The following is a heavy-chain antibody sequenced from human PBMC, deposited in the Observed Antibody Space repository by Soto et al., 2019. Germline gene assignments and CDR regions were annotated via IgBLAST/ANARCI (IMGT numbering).Heavy chain of an antibody. CDR3: ASGGGYFDF. Sequence: QVQLQGSGPGLVKPSQSLSLTCTVSGASIRTADYYWSWIRQPPGKGLEWIGFVHSIVTTYYSPSLMNRVTISVDTSKNQFSLRLRSVTAAVTAVYYCASGGGYFDFWGRGTLVTVSS. D-gene: IGHD3-16*01. V-gene: IGHV4-30-4*01. J-gene: IGHJ4*02. CDR2: VHSIVTT. CDR1: GASIRTADYY.